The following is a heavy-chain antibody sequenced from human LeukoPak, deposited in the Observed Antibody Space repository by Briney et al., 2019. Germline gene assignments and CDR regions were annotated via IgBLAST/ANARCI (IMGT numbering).Heavy chain of an antibody. V-gene: IGHV3-7*03. Sequence: RGSLRLSCVASGFTFSSNWMSWVRQAPGKGLEWVANIKQDGSEKYFVDSVKGRFTISRDNSKNTLYLQMNSPRAEDTAVYYCAKVPRFGEFVFDYWGQGTLVTVSS. D-gene: IGHD3-10*01. CDR1: GFTFSSNW. CDR2: IKQDGSEK. CDR3: AKVPRFGEFVFDY. J-gene: IGHJ4*02.